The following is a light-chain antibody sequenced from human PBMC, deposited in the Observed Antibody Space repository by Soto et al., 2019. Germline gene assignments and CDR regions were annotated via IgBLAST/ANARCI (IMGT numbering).Light chain of an antibody. CDR1: LSVTSY. J-gene: IGKJ2*01. V-gene: IGKV3-20*01. Sequence: EIVLTQSPATLSLSPGERATLSCRASLSVTSYLAWYQKKPGQPPRLLIYGAYNRPTGIPDRFTGSGSGTDFTLTISRLQPEDFAVYYCQQYGTSPRTLGQGTKVDIK. CDR3: QQYGTSPRT. CDR2: GAY.